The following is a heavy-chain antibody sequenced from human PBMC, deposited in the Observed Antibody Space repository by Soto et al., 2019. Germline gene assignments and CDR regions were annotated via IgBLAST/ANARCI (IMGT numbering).Heavy chain of an antibody. CDR2: IYYSGST. D-gene: IGHD4-17*01. Sequence: SATLSLTCTVSGGSISSGGYYWSWIRQHPGKGLEWIGYIYYSGSTYYNPSLKSRVTISVDTSKNQFSLKLSSVTAADTAVYYCARAPDYGDYGYYFDYWGQGTLVTVSS. CDR1: GGSISSGGYY. J-gene: IGHJ4*02. V-gene: IGHV4-31*03. CDR3: ARAPDYGDYGYYFDY.